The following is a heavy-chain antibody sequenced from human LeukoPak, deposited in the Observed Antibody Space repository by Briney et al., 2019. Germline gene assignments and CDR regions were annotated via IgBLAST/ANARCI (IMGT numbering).Heavy chain of an antibody. CDR1: GFRFSDFA. J-gene: IGHJ4*02. Sequence: GGSLRLSCAASGFRFSDFAMSWVRQAPGKGLEWVSIIYSGGTTYYADSVKGRFTISRDNSKNTLYLQMNSLRAEDAAVYYCAREVLDTAMALGYWGQGTLVTVSS. CDR3: AREVLDTAMALGY. V-gene: IGHV3-66*01. CDR2: IYSGGTT. D-gene: IGHD5-18*01.